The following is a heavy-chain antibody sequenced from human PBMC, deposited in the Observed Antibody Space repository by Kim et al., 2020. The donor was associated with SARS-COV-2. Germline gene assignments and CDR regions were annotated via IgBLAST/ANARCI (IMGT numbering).Heavy chain of an antibody. CDR3: ARSGGYALYYFDY. V-gene: IGHV4-61*02. CDR2: IYATGST. D-gene: IGHD5-12*01. CDR1: GDSISGSSYY. Sequence: SETLSLTCTVSGDSISGSSYYWSWIRQPAGKGLEWIGRIYATGSTSYNPSLNSRVTISVDTSKNQFSLKLSSVTAADTAVYYCARSGGYALYYFDYWGQGALVTVSS. J-gene: IGHJ4*02.